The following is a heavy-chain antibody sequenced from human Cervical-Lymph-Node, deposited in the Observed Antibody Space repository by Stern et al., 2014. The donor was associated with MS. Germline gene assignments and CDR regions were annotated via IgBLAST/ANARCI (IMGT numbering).Heavy chain of an antibody. J-gene: IGHJ4*02. Sequence: EVQLVESGAGLVKPGGSLRLSCAASGFAFNGYNMNWVRQAPGKGLEWISSITRNRGNTYYSDSVKGRFTMSRYTAETSVFLQMNSLRVEDTAVYYCARGRVITRGSFEYWGQGILVTVSS. CDR3: ARGRVITRGSFEY. V-gene: IGHV3-21*01. CDR1: GFAFNGYN. CDR2: ITRNRGNT. D-gene: IGHD3-16*01.